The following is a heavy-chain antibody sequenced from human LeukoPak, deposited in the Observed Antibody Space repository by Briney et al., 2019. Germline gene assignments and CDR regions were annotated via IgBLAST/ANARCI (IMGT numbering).Heavy chain of an antibody. Sequence: PGGSLTLSCAASGFTFSSYAMSWVRQAPGQGLEWVSGISGSGSSTYYADSVKGRFTISRDNSKNTLSLQMNSLRAEDTAVYYCAKDRVYASGSRDAFDIWGQGTMVTVSS. D-gene: IGHD3-10*01. CDR2: ISGSGSST. CDR3: AKDRVYASGSRDAFDI. J-gene: IGHJ3*02. CDR1: GFTFSSYA. V-gene: IGHV3-23*01.